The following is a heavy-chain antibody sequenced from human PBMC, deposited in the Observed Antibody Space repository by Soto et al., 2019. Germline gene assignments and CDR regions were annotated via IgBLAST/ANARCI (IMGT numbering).Heavy chain of an antibody. CDR3: ASYRFRSCYPYYYYGMAV. Sequence: QVQLVQSGAEVKKPGSSVKVSCKASGGTFSSYAISWERQAPGQGLEWMGGIIPIFGTANYAQKFQGRVTITADESTSTAYMERSSLRSEDTTVYYRASYRFRSCYPYYYYGMAVWGQGTTVTVS. CDR1: GGTFSSYA. V-gene: IGHV1-69*01. CDR2: IIPIFGTA. J-gene: IGHJ6*02. D-gene: IGHD3-3*01.